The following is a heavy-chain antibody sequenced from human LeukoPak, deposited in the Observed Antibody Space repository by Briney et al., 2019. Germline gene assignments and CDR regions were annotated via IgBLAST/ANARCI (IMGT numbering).Heavy chain of an antibody. CDR3: ARGRLRGDFDY. Sequence: GGSLRLSCAASGFTFSSYWIHWDRQAPGKGLVWVSRINSDGSSTSYADSVKGRFTISRDDAKNTLYLQMNSLRAEDTAVYYCARGRLRGDFDYWGQGTLVTVSS. CDR1: GFTFSSYW. D-gene: IGHD2-21*01. J-gene: IGHJ4*02. V-gene: IGHV3-74*01. CDR2: INSDGSST.